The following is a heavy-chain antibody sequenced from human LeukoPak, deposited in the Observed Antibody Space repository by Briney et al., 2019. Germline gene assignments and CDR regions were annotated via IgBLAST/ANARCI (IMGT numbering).Heavy chain of an antibody. CDR3: ARVGRLRLGDDFDY. CDR1: GYSISSGYY. D-gene: IGHD3-16*01. J-gene: IGHJ4*02. V-gene: IGHV4-38-2*01. CDR2: IYHSGST. Sequence: SETLSLTCAVSGYSISSGYYWGWIRQPPGKGLEWIGSIYHSGSTYYNPFLKSRVTISVDTSKNQFSLKLSSVTAADTAVYYCARVGRLRLGDDFDYWGQGTLVTVSS.